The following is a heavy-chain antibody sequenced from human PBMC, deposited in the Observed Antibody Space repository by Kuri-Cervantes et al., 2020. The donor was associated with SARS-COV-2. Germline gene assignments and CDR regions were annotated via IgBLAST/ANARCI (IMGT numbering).Heavy chain of an antibody. CDR3: AKDLYGSGSSPGAFDI. Sequence: LSLTCAASTFTFSKCSWNRAPGKGLEWVSNIGPSGTTKYYADSVKGRFTISRDNAKSSLYLQMNSLRAEDMALYYCAKDLYGSGSSPGAFDIWGQGTMVTVSS. D-gene: IGHD3-10*01. V-gene: IGHV3-11*01. CDR1: TFTFSKC. J-gene: IGHJ3*02. CDR2: IGPSGTTK.